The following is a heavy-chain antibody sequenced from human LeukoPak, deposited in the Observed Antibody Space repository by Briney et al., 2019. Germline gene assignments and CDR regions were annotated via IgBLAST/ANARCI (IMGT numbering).Heavy chain of an antibody. CDR1: GYTFTSYG. CDR2: ISAYNGNT. D-gene: IGHD2-21*02. J-gene: IGHJ5*02. V-gene: IGHV1-18*01. Sequence: ASVKVSCKASGYTFTSYGISWVRQAPGQGLEWMGWISAYNGNTNYAQKLQGRVTMTTDTSTSTAYMELRSLRSDDTAVYYCARLLVVVTPLGTYNWFDPWGQGTLVTVSS. CDR3: ARLLVVVTPLGTYNWFDP.